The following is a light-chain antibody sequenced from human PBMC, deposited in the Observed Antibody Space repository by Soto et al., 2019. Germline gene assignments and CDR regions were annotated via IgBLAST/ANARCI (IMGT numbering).Light chain of an antibody. J-gene: IGLJ1*01. Sequence: QSVLTQPASVSGSPGQSITISCTGTSSDVGGYNYVSWYQQHPGIAPKLLIYGVTNRPSEVSTRFSGSKSGNTASLTISGLQAEDEADYHCSSYTSASTLLYLFGTGTKLTVL. V-gene: IGLV2-14*01. CDR2: GVT. CDR1: SSDVGGYNY. CDR3: SSYTSASTLLYL.